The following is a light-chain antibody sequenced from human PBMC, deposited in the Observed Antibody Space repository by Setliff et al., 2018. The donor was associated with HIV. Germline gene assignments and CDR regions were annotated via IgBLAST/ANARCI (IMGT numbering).Light chain of an antibody. CDR2: EVS. CDR3: CSYAGSTTYV. J-gene: IGLJ1*01. V-gene: IGLV2-11*01. Sequence: QSALAQPRSVSGSPGQSVTISCTGTSSDVGGNNYVSWYQQHPGKAPKLIIFEVSKRPSGVSHRFSASKSGNTASLTISGLQAEDEADYYCCSYAGSTTYVFGTGTKVTVL. CDR1: SSDVGGNNY.